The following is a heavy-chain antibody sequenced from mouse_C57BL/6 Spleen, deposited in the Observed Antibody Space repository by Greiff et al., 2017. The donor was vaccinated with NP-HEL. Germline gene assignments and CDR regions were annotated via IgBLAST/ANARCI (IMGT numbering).Heavy chain of an antibody. CDR3: AREHYGIDY. CDR2: INPSSGYT. CDR1: GYTFTSYT. Sequence: VQLQQSGAELARPGASVKMSCKASGYTFTSYTIHWVKQRPGQGLEWIGYINPSSGYTKYNQKFKDKATLTADKSSSTAYMQLSSLTSEDSAVYYCAREHYGIDYWGQGTTLTVSS. V-gene: IGHV1-4*01. J-gene: IGHJ2*01. D-gene: IGHD1-1*01.